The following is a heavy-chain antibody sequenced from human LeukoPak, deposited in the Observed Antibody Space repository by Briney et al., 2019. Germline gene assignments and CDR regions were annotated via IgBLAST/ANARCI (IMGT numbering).Heavy chain of an antibody. CDR3: ARDQQVLWFGNIDY. CDR2: ISLATGAP. Sequence: ASVKVSCKASGYTFTNYGISWVRQAPGQGLEWVAWISLATGAPSYAQKFQGRVTLTTDTSTSTAYMELRSLRSDDTAVYYCARDQQVLWFGNIDYWGQGTLVTVSS. V-gene: IGHV1-18*01. D-gene: IGHD3-10*01. CDR1: GYTFTNYG. J-gene: IGHJ4*02.